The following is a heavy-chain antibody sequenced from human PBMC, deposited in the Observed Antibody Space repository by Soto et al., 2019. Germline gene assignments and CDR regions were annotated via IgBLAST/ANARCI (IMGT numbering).Heavy chain of an antibody. J-gene: IGHJ6*02. CDR1: GYTFTGYY. CDR2: INPNSGGT. CDR3: ARAGVTMVRGVIAYYYYGMDV. D-gene: IGHD3-10*01. Sequence: ASVKVSCKASGYTFTGYYMHWVRQAPGQGLDWMGWINPNSGGTNYAQKFQGRVTMTRDTSISTAYMELSRLRSDDTAVYYCARAGVTMVRGVIAYYYYGMDVWGQGTTVTVSS. V-gene: IGHV1-2*02.